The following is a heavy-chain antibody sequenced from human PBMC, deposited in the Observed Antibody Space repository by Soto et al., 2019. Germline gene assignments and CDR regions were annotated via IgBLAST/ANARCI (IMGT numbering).Heavy chain of an antibody. CDR3: SSEFPHYDSSDSYFDY. CDR1: GDSVSGNSAA. Sequence: PSQTLSLTCAISGDSVSGNSAAWNWIRQSPSRGLEWLGRTYYRSKWYNDYAVSVKSRITVTPDTSKNQFSLHLNSVTPEDTAVYYCSSEFPHYDSSDSYFDYWGQGALVTVYS. CDR2: TYYRSKWYN. D-gene: IGHD3-22*01. V-gene: IGHV6-1*01. J-gene: IGHJ4*02.